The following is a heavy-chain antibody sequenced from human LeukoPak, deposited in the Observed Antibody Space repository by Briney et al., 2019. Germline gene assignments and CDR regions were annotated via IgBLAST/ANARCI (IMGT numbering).Heavy chain of an antibody. J-gene: IGHJ4*02. CDR3: ARGLRLRYFDWLGNYFDY. Sequence: GGSLRLSCAASGFTFSSYSMNWVRQAPGKGLEWVSYISSSSSTIYCADSVKGRFTISRDNAKNSLYLQMNSLRAEDTAVYYCARGLRLRYFDWLGNYFDYWGQGTLVTVSS. D-gene: IGHD3-9*01. CDR2: ISSSSSTI. CDR1: GFTFSSYS. V-gene: IGHV3-48*04.